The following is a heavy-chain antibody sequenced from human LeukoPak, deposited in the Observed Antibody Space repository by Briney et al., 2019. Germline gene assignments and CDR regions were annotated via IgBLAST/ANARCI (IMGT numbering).Heavy chain of an antibody. CDR3: AKEKNSYSSSSGQGY. J-gene: IGHJ4*02. CDR1: GFTFSSYG. Sequence: GGSLRLSCAASGFTFSSYGMHWVRQAPGKGLEWVAFIRYDGSNKYYADSVKGRLTISIDNSKNTLYLQMTSRRGDDTAVYYCAKEKNSYSSSSGQGYWGQGTLVTVSS. CDR2: IRYDGSNK. V-gene: IGHV3-30*02. D-gene: IGHD6-6*01.